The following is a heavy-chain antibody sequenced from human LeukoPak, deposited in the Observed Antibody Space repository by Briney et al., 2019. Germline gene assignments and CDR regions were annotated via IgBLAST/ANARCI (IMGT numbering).Heavy chain of an antibody. V-gene: IGHV3-23*01. J-gene: IGHJ4*02. CDR3: AKSTSSWERVDY. Sequence: PGGSLRLSCAASGFTFSSYAMSWVRQAPGKGLEWVSSISGNSGRTYYADSVKGRFSISRDNSNNTLYPQMNSLRAEDAAVYYCAKSTSSWERVDYWGQGTLVTVSS. CDR1: GFTFSSYA. CDR2: ISGNSGRT. D-gene: IGHD6-13*01.